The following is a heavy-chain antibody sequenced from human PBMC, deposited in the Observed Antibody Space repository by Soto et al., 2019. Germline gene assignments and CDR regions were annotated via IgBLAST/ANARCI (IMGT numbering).Heavy chain of an antibody. Sequence: ASVKVSCKASGYTFTSYAMHWVRQAPGQRLEWMGWINAGNGNTKYSQKFQGRVTITRDTSASTAYMELSSLRSEDTAVYYCARDPITMVRANWFDPWGQGTLVTVSS. D-gene: IGHD3-10*01. J-gene: IGHJ5*02. V-gene: IGHV1-3*01. CDR3: ARDPITMVRANWFDP. CDR1: GYTFTSYA. CDR2: INAGNGNT.